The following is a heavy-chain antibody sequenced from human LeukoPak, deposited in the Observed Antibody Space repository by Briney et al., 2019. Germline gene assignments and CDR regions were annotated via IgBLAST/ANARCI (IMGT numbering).Heavy chain of an antibody. CDR2: IYYSGNT. J-gene: IGHJ4*02. CDR3: ARSGSLYYDSSGYAADY. Sequence: SETLSLTCTVSGGSISGYYWSWIRQSTGKGLEWIGYIYYSGNTNYNPSLKSRVTISVDTSRNQFSLKLSSVTAADVGFYYCARSGSLYYDSSGYAADYWGQGTLFTVSS. D-gene: IGHD3-22*01. V-gene: IGHV4-59*01. CDR1: GGSISGYY.